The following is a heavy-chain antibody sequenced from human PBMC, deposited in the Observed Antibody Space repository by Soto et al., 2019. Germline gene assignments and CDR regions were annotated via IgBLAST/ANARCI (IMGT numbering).Heavy chain of an antibody. CDR1: GFTFSSYG. Sequence: PGVSLRLSCAASGFTFSSYGMHWVRQAPGKGLEWVAVISYDGSNKYYADSVKGRFTISRDNSKNTLYLQMNSLRAEDTAVYYCAKEARDYDFWSGYQYYYYYGMDVWGQGTTVTVSS. CDR3: AKEARDYDFWSGYQYYYYYGMDV. J-gene: IGHJ6*02. D-gene: IGHD3-3*01. V-gene: IGHV3-30*18. CDR2: ISYDGSNK.